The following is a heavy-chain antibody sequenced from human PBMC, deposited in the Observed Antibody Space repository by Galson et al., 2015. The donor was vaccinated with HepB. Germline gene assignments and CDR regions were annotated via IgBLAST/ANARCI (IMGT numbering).Heavy chain of an antibody. CDR3: ARGYCSGGSCYVVYFDY. V-gene: IGHV3-53*01. D-gene: IGHD2-15*01. Sequence: SLRLSCAASGFTVSNSFMNWVRQAPGKGLEWVSVIYSGGSTYYADSVKGRFTISRDNSRNTVYLQMNSLRAEDTAVYYCARGYCSGGSCYVVYFDYWGQGTLVTVSS. J-gene: IGHJ4*02. CDR1: GFTVSNSF. CDR2: IYSGGST.